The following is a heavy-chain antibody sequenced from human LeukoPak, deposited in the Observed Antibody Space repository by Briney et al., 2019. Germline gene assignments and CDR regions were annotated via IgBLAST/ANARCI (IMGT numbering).Heavy chain of an antibody. J-gene: IGHJ4*02. CDR1: GYTFTSYG. V-gene: IGHV1-18*01. CDR3: ARDHKGDYVWGSYRYTPLLDY. D-gene: IGHD3-16*02. CDR2: ISAYNGNT. Sequence: ASVKVSCKASGYTFTSYGISWVRQAPGQGLEWMGWISAYNGNTNYAQKLQGRVTMTTDTSTSTAYMELRSLRSDDTAVYYCARDHKGDYVWGSYRYTPLLDYWGQGTLVTVSS.